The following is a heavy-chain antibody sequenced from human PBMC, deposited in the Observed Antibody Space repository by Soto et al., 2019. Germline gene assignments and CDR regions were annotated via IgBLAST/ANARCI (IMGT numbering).Heavy chain of an antibody. Sequence: QVQLVQSGAEVKKPGASVKVSCKASGYTFTSYDINWVRQATGQGLEWMGWMNPNIGNTDYAKKFQGRITMTRTTSISTAYMELSSLSSEDTAVYYCARRFAAASDYWGQGTLLTVSS. CDR1: GYTFTSYD. CDR2: MNPNIGNT. CDR3: ARRFAAASDY. D-gene: IGHD2-2*01. V-gene: IGHV1-8*01. J-gene: IGHJ4*02.